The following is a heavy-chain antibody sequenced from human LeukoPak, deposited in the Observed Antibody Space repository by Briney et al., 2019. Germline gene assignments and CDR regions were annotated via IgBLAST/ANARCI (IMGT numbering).Heavy chain of an antibody. Sequence: SETLSLTCAVYGGSPSEYYWSWIRLPPGKGLEWVGEINHRGSTNYKNHPSPKSRVTISVDKSKDQFSLKLTPVSAADTAVYYCARRPSGYSYGLTCDYWGQGTLVTVSS. CDR1: GGSPSEYY. D-gene: IGHD5-18*01. J-gene: IGHJ4*02. CDR3: ARRPSGYSYGLTCDY. CDR2: INHRGST. V-gene: IGHV4-34*01.